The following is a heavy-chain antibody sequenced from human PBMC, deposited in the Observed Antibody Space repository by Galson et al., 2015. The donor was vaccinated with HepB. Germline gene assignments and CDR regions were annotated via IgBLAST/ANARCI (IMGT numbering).Heavy chain of an antibody. J-gene: IGHJ3*02. CDR3: ARDQRPNYDSSGYYYLDAFDI. CDR2: ISAYNGNT. CDR1: GYTFTSYG. Sequence: SVKVSCKASGYTFTSYGISWVRQAPGQGLEWMGWISAYNGNTNYAQKLQGRVTMTTDTSTSTAYMELRSLRSDDTAVYYCARDQRPNYDSSGYYYLDAFDIWGQGTMVTVSS. V-gene: IGHV1-18*04. D-gene: IGHD3-22*01.